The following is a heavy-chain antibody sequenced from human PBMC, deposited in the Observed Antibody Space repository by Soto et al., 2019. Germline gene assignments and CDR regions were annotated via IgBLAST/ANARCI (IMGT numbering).Heavy chain of an antibody. J-gene: IGHJ4*02. CDR3: ARDQLVLVNSPYDY. Sequence: GASVKVSCKASGYTFTSYGISWVRQAPGQGLEWMGWISAYNGNTNYAQKLQGRVTMTTDTSTSTAYMELRSLRSDDTAVYYCARDQLVLVNSPYDYWGQETLVTVSS. CDR2: ISAYNGNT. CDR1: GYTFTSYG. D-gene: IGHD6-6*01. V-gene: IGHV1-18*01.